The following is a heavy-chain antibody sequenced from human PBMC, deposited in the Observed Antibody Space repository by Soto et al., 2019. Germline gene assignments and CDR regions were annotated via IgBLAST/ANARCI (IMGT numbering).Heavy chain of an antibody. Sequence: PGGSLRLSCAASGFTFSSYGMHWVRQAPGKGLEWVAVIWYDGSNKYYADSVKGRFTISRDNSKNTLYLQMNSLRDEDTAVYYCAAGRYFDWLPLEYWGQGTLVTVSS. J-gene: IGHJ4*02. CDR1: GFTFSSYG. CDR3: AAGRYFDWLPLEY. CDR2: IWYDGSNK. V-gene: IGHV3-33*01. D-gene: IGHD3-9*01.